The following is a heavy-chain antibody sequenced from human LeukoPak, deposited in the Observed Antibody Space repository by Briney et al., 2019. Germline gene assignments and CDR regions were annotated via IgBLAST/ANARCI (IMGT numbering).Heavy chain of an antibody. J-gene: IGHJ3*02. Sequence: GGSLRLSCAASGFTFNSYNMNWVRQAPGKGLEWVSYISSSTNSIYYADSVKGRFTISRDNAKNPLYLQMNSLRAEDTAVYYCARGNFSAYDIWGQGTMVTVSS. V-gene: IGHV3-48*04. CDR3: ARGNFSAYDI. D-gene: IGHD2/OR15-2a*01. CDR1: GFTFNSYN. CDR2: ISSSTNSI.